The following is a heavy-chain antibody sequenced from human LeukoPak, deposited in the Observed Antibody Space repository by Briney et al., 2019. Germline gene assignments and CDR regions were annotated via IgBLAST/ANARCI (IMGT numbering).Heavy chain of an antibody. D-gene: IGHD3-3*01. V-gene: IGHV4-34*09. CDR1: GGSFSGYY. Sequence: PSETLSLTCAVYGGSFSGYYWSWIRQPPGKGLEWIGYIYYSGSTYYNPSLKSRVTISVDTSKNQFSLKLSSVTAADTAVYYCARASFGGDSYYYGMDVWGQGTTVTVSS. CDR3: ARASFGGDSYYYGMDV. CDR2: IYYSGST. J-gene: IGHJ6*02.